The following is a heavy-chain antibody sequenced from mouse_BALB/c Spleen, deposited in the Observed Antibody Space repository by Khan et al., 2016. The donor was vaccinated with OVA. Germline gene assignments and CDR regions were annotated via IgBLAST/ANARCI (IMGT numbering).Heavy chain of an antibody. V-gene: IGHV1-61*01. CDR1: GYSFTSYW. CDR2: IHPSDSET. Sequence: QVQLQQSGAELVRPGASVKLSCKASGYSFTSYWMNWMKQRPGQGLEWIGIIHPSDSETRLNQKFKDKATLTVDKSSSTAYMQLNSRTSEDSAVYYCARGTTASDWYFDVWGAGTTVTVSS. CDR3: ARGTTASDWYFDV. D-gene: IGHD1-2*01. J-gene: IGHJ1*01.